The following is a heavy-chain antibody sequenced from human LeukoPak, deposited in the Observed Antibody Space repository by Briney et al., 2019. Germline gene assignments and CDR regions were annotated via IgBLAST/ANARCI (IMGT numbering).Heavy chain of an antibody. CDR3: ARGYCSSTSCYFGANWFDP. Sequence: ASVKVSCKASGYTFTSYGISWVRQAPGQGLEWMGWISAYNGNTNYAQKFQGRVTITADKSTSTAYMELSSLRSEDTAVYYCARGYCSSTSCYFGANWFDPWGQGTLVTVSS. D-gene: IGHD2-2*01. J-gene: IGHJ5*02. CDR2: ISAYNGNT. CDR1: GYTFTSYG. V-gene: IGHV1-18*01.